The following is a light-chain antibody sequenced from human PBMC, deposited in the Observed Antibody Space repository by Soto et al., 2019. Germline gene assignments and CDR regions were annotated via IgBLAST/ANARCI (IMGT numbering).Light chain of an antibody. CDR3: SSYASSITLV. Sequence: QSALTQPASVSGSPGQSITISCTGTSSDVGGYDYVSWYQQHPGKAPKLLIFDVSKRPSGVSYRFSGSKSGNTASLTISGLQAEDEAAYYCSSYASSITLVFCGGTKLTVL. CDR1: SSDVGGYDY. V-gene: IGLV2-14*01. J-gene: IGLJ2*01. CDR2: DVS.